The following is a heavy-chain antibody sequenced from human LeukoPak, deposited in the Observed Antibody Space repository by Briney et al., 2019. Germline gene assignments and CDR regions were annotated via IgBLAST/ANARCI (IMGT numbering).Heavy chain of an antibody. CDR2: ISWNSGSI. D-gene: IGHD6-13*01. Sequence: PGGSLRLSCAASGFTFDDYAMHWVRQAPGKGLEWVSGISWNSGSIGYADSVKGQFTISRDNAKNSLYLQMNSLRAEDMALYYCAKDMGMNIAAAGTFDYWGQGTLVTVSS. V-gene: IGHV3-9*03. CDR3: AKDMGMNIAAAGTFDY. J-gene: IGHJ4*02. CDR1: GFTFDDYA.